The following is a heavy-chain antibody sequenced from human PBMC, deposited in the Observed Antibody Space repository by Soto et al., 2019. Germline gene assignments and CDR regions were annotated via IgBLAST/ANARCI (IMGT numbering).Heavy chain of an antibody. J-gene: IGHJ6*02. CDR3: ARAYLGRLPRRADYYYAMDV. CDR1: GFSFRDYD. V-gene: IGHV3-13*05. D-gene: IGHD1-26*01. Sequence: PGGSLRLSCAASGFSFRDYDMHWVRQRKGKGLEWVSALGAARDPYYVGSVKGRFSVSRDNAQNSLFLQMNNLRVDDTAVYFCARAYLGRLPRRADYYYAMDVSGPGTTVTVSS. CDR2: LGAARDP.